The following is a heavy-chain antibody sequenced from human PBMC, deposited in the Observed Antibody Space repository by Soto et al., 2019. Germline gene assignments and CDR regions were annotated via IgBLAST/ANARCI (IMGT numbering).Heavy chain of an antibody. CDR1: GGSITSSNW. V-gene: IGHV4-4*02. J-gene: IGHJ4*02. CDR3: ARVGRVSNLDF. CDR2: IYHSGNT. D-gene: IGHD3-10*01. Sequence: SETLSLTCTVSGGSITSSNWWSWVRQPPGKGLEWIGEIYHSGNTNYNPSLKSRVTISVDESKNQFSLSLSSVTAADTAVYYCARVGRVSNLDFWGQGTLVTVSS.